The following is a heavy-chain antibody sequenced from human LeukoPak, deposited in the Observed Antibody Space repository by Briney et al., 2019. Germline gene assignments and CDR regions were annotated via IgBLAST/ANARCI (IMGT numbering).Heavy chain of an antibody. CDR3: ARDGYPAPNYYYYGMDV. Sequence: GGSLRLSCAASGFTFSGYSMNWVRQSPGKGLDWVSYISTTSGTIYYADSVKGRFTISRDNAKNSLYLQMNSLRDEDTAVYYCARDGYPAPNYYYYGMDVWGQGTTVTVSS. CDR2: ISTTSGTI. V-gene: IGHV3-48*02. CDR1: GFTFSGYS. D-gene: IGHD2-2*01. J-gene: IGHJ6*02.